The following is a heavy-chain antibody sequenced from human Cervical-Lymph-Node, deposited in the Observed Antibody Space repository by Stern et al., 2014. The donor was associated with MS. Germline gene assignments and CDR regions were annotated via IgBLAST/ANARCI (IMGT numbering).Heavy chain of an antibody. Sequence: VQLVESGGGVVQPGRSLRLSCVASGFTFSTYAMHWVRQAPGKGLQWGTLISYDGSNQLYTDSVKGRFTISRDNSKNTLYLQMNGLRPEDTAVYYCARNIAGYFPDAFDMWGQGTMVTVSS. CDR2: ISYDGSNQ. D-gene: IGHD1-26*01. J-gene: IGHJ3*02. CDR3: ARNIAGYFPDAFDM. CDR1: GFTFSTYA. V-gene: IGHV3-30-3*01.